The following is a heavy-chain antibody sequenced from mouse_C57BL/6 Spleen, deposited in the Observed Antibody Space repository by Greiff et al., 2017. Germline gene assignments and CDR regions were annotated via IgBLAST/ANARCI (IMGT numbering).Heavy chain of an antibody. Sequence: VQLQQSGPELVKPGASVKISCKASGYSFTSYYIHWVKQRPGQGLEWIGWIYPGSGNTKYNEKFKGKATLTADTSSSTAYMQLSSLTSEDSAVYYCGREAMDYWGQGTSVTVSS. CDR3: GREAMDY. CDR2: IYPGSGNT. CDR1: GYSFTSYY. J-gene: IGHJ4*01. V-gene: IGHV1-66*01.